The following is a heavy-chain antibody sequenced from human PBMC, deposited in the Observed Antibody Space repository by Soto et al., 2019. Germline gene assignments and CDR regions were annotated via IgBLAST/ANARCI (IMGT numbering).Heavy chain of an antibody. CDR2: ISSSDGST. CDR1: GFTFDATA. CDR3: AKDLTRRSDYGADLDS. V-gene: IGHV3-23*01. J-gene: IGHJ4*02. D-gene: IGHD2-21*01. Sequence: GGSLRLSCGASGFTFDATAVSWVRQAPGKGLEWVSGISSSDGSTKYADSVKGRFTISRDNFENRLYLQMNSLRAEDTAVYYCAKDLTRRSDYGADLDSWGQGTLVTVSS.